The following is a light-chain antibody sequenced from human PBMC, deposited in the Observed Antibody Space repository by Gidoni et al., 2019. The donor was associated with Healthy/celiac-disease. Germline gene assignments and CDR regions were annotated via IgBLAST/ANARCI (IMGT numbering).Light chain of an antibody. V-gene: IGLV3-1*01. Sequence: SYELTQPPSVSVSPGQTASITCSGDTLGDKYACWYQQKPGQSPVLVIYQDSKRPSGIPERFSGSNSGNTATLTISGTQAIDEADYYCQAWDSSIVVFGGGTKLTVL. CDR2: QDS. CDR1: TLGDKY. CDR3: QAWDSSIVV. J-gene: IGLJ2*01.